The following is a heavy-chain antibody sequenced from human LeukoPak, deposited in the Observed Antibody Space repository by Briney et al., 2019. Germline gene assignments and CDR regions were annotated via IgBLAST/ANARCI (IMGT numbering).Heavy chain of an antibody. CDR3: AREGSDLLSRWFDP. CDR2: IIPIFGTA. D-gene: IGHD1-26*01. CDR1: GGTFSSYA. Sequence: SVKVSCKASGGTFSSYAISWVRQAPGQGLEWMGGIIPIFGTANYAQKFQGRVTITTDESTSTAYMELSSLRSEDTAVYYCAREGSDLLSRWFDPWGQGTLVTVSS. V-gene: IGHV1-69*05. J-gene: IGHJ5*02.